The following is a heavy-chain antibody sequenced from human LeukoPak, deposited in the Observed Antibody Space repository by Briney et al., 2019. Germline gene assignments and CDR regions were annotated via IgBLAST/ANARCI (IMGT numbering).Heavy chain of an antibody. CDR2: VNADGGNT. CDR1: GFTFDNYR. J-gene: IGHJ4*02. CDR3: TKRVKYGGTWDHFAD. Sequence: GGSLRLSCAASGFTFDNYRMSWVRQAPGKGLGWVSTVNADGGNTYYADSVKGRFTISRDNSKSTLILQMNSLRVEDTALYYCTKRVKYGGTWDHFADWGQGTLVTVSS. D-gene: IGHD1-26*01. V-gene: IGHV3-23*01.